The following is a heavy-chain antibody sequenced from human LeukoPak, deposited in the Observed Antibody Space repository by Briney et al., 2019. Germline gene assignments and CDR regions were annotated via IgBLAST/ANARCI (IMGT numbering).Heavy chain of an antibody. CDR3: ASGKETSMAQGY. V-gene: IGHV3-23*01. D-gene: IGHD5-18*01. CDR2: INYNAGGT. CDR1: GFTFSGYA. J-gene: IGHJ4*02. Sequence: GGSLRLSCAASGFTFSGYAMSWVRQAPGKGLEWVSTINYNAGGTYYADSVKGRFTISRDNSKNTLYLQMDSLRAEDTAVYYCASGKETSMAQGYWGQGTLVTVSS.